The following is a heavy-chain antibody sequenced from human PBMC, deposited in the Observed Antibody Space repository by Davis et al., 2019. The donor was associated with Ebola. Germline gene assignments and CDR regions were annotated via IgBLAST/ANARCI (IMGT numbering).Heavy chain of an antibody. D-gene: IGHD3-3*01. J-gene: IGHJ4*02. Sequence: GESLKISCAASGFTFSGSAMHWVRQASGKGLEWVGRIRSKANSYATAYAASVKGRFTISRDDSKNTAYLQMNSLRAEDTAVYYCAKDTRFLEWLFSDYWGQGTLVTVSS. CDR3: AKDTRFLEWLFSDY. V-gene: IGHV3-73*01. CDR1: GFTFSGSA. CDR2: IRSKANSYAT.